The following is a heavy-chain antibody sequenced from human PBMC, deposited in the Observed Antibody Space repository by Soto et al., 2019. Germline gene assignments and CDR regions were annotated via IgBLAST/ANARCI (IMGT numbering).Heavy chain of an antibody. V-gene: IGHV3-23*01. CDR3: VRWNGFGDR. CDR1: GFIISDYG. Sequence: EVQLLDSGGGLVQPGGSLRLSCAASGFIISDYGVTWVRQAPGKGLEWVSGFSGGGGGTFYADSVKGRFTISRDDPKNTAYLQMNSLGAEDTAVYYCVRWNGFGDRWGQGTLVTVSS. J-gene: IGHJ5*02. D-gene: IGHD1-1*01. CDR2: FSGGGGGT.